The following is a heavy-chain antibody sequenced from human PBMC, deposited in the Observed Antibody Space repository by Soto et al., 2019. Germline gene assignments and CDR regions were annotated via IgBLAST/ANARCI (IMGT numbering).Heavy chain of an antibody. CDR1: GFTVSSNY. V-gene: IGHV3-66*03. CDR3: ARAGGDCYMGYYYGMDV. Sequence: PGGSLRLSCAASGFTVSSNYMSWVRQAPGKGLEWVSVIYSCGSTYYADSVKGRFTISRDNSKNTLYLQMNSLRAEDTAVYYCARAGGDCYMGYYYGMDVWGQGTTVTVSS. J-gene: IGHJ6*02. D-gene: IGHD2-21*02. CDR2: IYSCGST.